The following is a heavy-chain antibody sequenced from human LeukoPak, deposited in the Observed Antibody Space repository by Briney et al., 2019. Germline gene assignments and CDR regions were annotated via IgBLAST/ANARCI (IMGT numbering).Heavy chain of an antibody. CDR2: LSGSAGST. D-gene: IGHD2-2*01. Sequence: PGGSLRLSCAASGFTFSSYAMSWVRQAPGKGLEWVSVLSGSAGSTYYADSVKGRFTISRDNSTNTLYLQMNSLRAEDTAIYYCAKDLRLDCSTTSCYLLDYWGQGTLVTVSS. CDR1: GFTFSSYA. V-gene: IGHV3-23*01. CDR3: AKDLRLDCSTTSCYLLDY. J-gene: IGHJ4*02.